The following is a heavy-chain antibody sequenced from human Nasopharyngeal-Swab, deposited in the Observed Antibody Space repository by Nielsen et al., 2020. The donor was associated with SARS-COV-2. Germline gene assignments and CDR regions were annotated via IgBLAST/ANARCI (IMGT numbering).Heavy chain of an antibody. CDR2: SRNKANSYTT. V-gene: IGHV3-72*01. Sequence: LSLTCAASQFTFSNAWMNWVRQAPGKGLEWVGRSRNKANSYTTEYVASVKGRFTISRDDSEKSLYLQMNSLKTEDTAVYYCARGGGGTAAAGALSYYYGMDVWGQGTTVTVSS. J-gene: IGHJ6*02. D-gene: IGHD6-13*01. CDR3: ARGGGGTAAAGALSYYYGMDV. CDR1: QFTFSNAW.